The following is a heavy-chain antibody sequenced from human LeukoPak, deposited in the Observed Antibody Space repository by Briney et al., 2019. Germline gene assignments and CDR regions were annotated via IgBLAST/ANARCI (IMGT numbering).Heavy chain of an antibody. D-gene: IGHD3-22*01. Sequence: GGSLRLSCAASGFTFITYAMIWVRQAPGKGLEWVSTISGSGGTTYYADSVKGRFTISRDNSKNTLYLKMNSLRAEDTAVYYCATPTKYYYDSSGYYPLGYWGQGTLVTVSS. V-gene: IGHV3-23*01. CDR1: GFTFITYA. J-gene: IGHJ4*02. CDR2: ISGSGGTT. CDR3: ATPTKYYYDSSGYYPLGY.